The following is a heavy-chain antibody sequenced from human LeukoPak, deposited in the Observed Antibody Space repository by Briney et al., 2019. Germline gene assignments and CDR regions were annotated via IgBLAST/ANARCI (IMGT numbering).Heavy chain of an antibody. J-gene: IGHJ4*02. CDR3: ARHGGSHFLY. V-gene: IGHV4-59*08. D-gene: IGHD1-26*01. CDR2: IYYSGTT. CDR1: GGSISSYY. Sequence: PSETLSLTCTVSGGSISSYYWSWIRQPPGKGLEWIAYIYYSGTTKYNPSLKSRVTISVDTSKNQFSLKLSSVTAADTAVYYCARHGGSHFLYWGQGILVIVSS.